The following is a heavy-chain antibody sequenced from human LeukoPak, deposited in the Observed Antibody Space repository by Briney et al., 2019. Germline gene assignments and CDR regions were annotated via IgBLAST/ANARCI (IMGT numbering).Heavy chain of an antibody. CDR1: GFTFSSYW. V-gene: IGHV3-74*01. Sequence: PGGSLRLSCAASGFTFSSYWMHWVRQAPGKGLVWVSRLNSDGSSTGYADSVKGRFTISRDNAKNTLYLRMNSLRAEDTAVYYCVRDLRYCSSTSCYDPCFDYWGQGTLVTVSS. J-gene: IGHJ4*02. D-gene: IGHD2-2*01. CDR3: VRDLRYCSSTSCYDPCFDY. CDR2: LNSDGSST.